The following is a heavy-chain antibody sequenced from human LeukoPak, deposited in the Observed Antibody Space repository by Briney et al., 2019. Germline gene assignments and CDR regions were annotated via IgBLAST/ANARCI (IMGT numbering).Heavy chain of an antibody. CDR1: GFTFSTCS. Sequence: GGSLRLSCTASGFTFSTCSMNWVRQAPGKGLEWVASISDRGTYIYYADSVKGRFTISRDNAKNSLYLQMNSLRAEDTAVYYCANHLACGSTSCPPFDSWGQGTLVTVSS. J-gene: IGHJ4*02. D-gene: IGHD2-2*01. CDR2: ISDRGTYI. CDR3: ANHLACGSTSCPPFDS. V-gene: IGHV3-21*01.